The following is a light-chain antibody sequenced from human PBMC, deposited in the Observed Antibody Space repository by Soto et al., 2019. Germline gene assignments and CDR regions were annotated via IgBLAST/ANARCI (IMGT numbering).Light chain of an antibody. V-gene: IGLV2-8*01. CDR3: SSYAGGNNWV. Sequence: QSALTQPPSASGSPGQSLTISCTGTSSDVGAHNYVSWYQQNPGKAPKLMLYDVNKQPSGVPDRCSGSKSGNPASLTVSGLQAEDEADYYCSSYAGGNNWVFGGGTKQTVL. CDR1: SSDVGAHNY. CDR2: DVN. J-gene: IGLJ3*02.